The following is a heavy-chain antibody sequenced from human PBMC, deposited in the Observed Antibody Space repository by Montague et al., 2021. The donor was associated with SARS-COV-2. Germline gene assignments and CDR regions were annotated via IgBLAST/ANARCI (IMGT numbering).Heavy chain of an antibody. J-gene: IGHJ6*02. V-gene: IGHV4-59*01. CDR2: IYYTGST. CDR1: GGSIGTYY. D-gene: IGHD4-17*01. Sequence: SETLSLTCTVSGGSIGTYYWNWIRQSPGKGLEWLGYIYYTGSTNYSPSLKSRVTISMATSRDQLSLRLKSVTAADTAVYYCARDNYGDWGYYGLDVWGQGTTVIVSS. CDR3: ARDNYGDWGYYGLDV.